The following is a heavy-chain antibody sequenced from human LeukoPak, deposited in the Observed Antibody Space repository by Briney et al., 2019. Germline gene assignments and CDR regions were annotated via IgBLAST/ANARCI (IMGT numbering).Heavy chain of an antibody. CDR1: GFTFSSYG. CDR2: ISYDGSNK. J-gene: IGHJ3*01. Sequence: GGSLRLSCAASGFTFSSYGMHWVRQAPGKGLEWVAVISYDGSNKYYADSVTGRFTISRDNSKNTLYLQMNSLRADDTAVYYCARNARDSVFDLWGQGTMVTVSS. CDR3: ARNARDSVFDL. V-gene: IGHV3-30*03.